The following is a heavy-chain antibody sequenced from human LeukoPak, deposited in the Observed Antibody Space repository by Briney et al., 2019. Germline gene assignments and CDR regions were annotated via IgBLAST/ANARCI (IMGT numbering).Heavy chain of an antibody. CDR1: GFIFSNYG. V-gene: IGHV3-33*05. CDR2: ISHDGSTT. Sequence: PGGSLRLSCVASGFIFSNYGMQWVRQAPGKGLEWVAVISHDGSTTFYADSVRGRFTISRDISKNTLNLQMNSLRVEDTAVYYCARDVSRGYLRPLDVWGQGTTVTVSS. D-gene: IGHD5-18*01. CDR3: ARDVSRGYLRPLDV. J-gene: IGHJ6*02.